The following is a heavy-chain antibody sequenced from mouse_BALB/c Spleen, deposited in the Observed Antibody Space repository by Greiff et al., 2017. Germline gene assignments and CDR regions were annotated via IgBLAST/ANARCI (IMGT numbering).Heavy chain of an antibody. V-gene: IGHV3-2*02. D-gene: IGHD2-3*01. CDR2: ISYSGST. J-gene: IGHJ4*01. CDR1: GYSITSDYA. CDR3: ARSGDGYSDAMDY. Sequence: EVKLMESGPGLVKPSQSLSLTCTVTGYSITSDYAWNWIRQFPGNKLEWMGYISYSGSTSYNPSLKSRISITRDTSKNQFFLQLNSVTTEDTATYYCARSGDGYSDAMDYWGQGTSVTVSS.